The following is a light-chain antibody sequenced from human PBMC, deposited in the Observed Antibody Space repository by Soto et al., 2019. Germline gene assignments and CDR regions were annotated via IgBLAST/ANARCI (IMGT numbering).Light chain of an antibody. Sequence: EIVMTQSPATLSVSPGERATLSCRASQSVSSNLAWYQQKPGQAPRLLIYGASTRATGIPARFSGSGSGTEFTLTISSLQSEDFAVYYCQQYNTWPHTFGQGTKLESK. V-gene: IGKV3-15*01. CDR1: QSVSSN. J-gene: IGKJ2*01. CDR2: GAS. CDR3: QQYNTWPHT.